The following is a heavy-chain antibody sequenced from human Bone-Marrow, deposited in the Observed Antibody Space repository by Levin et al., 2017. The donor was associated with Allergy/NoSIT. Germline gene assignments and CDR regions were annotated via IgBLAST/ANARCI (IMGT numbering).Heavy chain of an antibody. CDR1: GFSFSTYW. CDR2: MDTNGRVK. D-gene: IGHD3-3*02. V-gene: IGHV3-7*01. Sequence: GGSLRLSCAASGFSFSTYWMTWVRQVPGKGLEWVASMDTNGRVKYYMDAVKGRFTISRDNARNSLFLQLNSLRAEDTATYYCAQGHWLDNWGQGTLVIVSS. J-gene: IGHJ4*02. CDR3: AQGHWLDN.